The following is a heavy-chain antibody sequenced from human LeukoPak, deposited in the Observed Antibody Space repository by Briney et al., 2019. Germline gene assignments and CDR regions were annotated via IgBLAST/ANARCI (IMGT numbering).Heavy chain of an antibody. CDR2: INHSGST. V-gene: IGHV4-34*01. D-gene: IGHD3-22*01. Sequence: PSETLSLTCAVYGGSFSGYYWSWIRQPPGKGLEWIGEINHSGSTNYNPSLKSRVTISVDTSKNQFSLKLSSVTAADTAVYYCARPASGYYYDSSGYYFGSAFDIWGQGTMVTVSS. CDR1: GGSFSGYY. J-gene: IGHJ3*02. CDR3: ARPASGYYYDSSGYYFGSAFDI.